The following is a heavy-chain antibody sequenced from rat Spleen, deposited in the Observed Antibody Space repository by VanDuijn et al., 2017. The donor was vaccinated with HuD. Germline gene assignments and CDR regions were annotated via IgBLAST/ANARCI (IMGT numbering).Heavy chain of an antibody. CDR2: ITNTGGST. CDR3: TREVPYYYSGRTPYFDY. D-gene: IGHD1-1*01. CDR1: GFTFNNYW. J-gene: IGHJ2*01. V-gene: IGHV5-31*01. Sequence: EVQLVESGGGLVQPGRSLKLSCVASGFTFNNYWMTWIRQAPGKGLEWVASITNTGGSTYYPDSVKGRFTISRDNAKSTLYLQMNSLRSEDTATYYCTREVPYYYSGRTPYFDYWGQGVMVTVSS.